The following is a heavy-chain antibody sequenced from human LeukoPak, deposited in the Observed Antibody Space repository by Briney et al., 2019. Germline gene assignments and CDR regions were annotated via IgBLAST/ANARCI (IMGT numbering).Heavy chain of an antibody. Sequence: SETLSLTCTVSGGSISSSSYYWSWIRQPPGKGLEWIGYIYYSGRSTYYNPSLKSRVTISIDTSKNQSSLKLSSVTAADTAVYYCARHLLRRFGNPFTYYYGSGSYSDWGQGTLVTVSS. CDR1: GGSISSSSYY. J-gene: IGHJ4*02. D-gene: IGHD3-10*01. CDR3: ARHLLRRFGNPFTYYYGSGSYSD. V-gene: IGHV4-61*05. CDR2: IYYSGRST.